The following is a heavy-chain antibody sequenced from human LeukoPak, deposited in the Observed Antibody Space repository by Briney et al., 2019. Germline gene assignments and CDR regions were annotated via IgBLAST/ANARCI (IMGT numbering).Heavy chain of an antibody. J-gene: IGHJ4*02. CDR1: GFTFSSYE. V-gene: IGHV3-48*03. D-gene: IGHD3-22*01. CDR3: ARSRRRYYYDSSGYYGNFDY. CDR2: ISGSGYTI. Sequence: VGSLRLSCAASGFTFSSYEMDWVRQAPGKGLEWVSYISGSGYTIYYADSVKGRFTISRDHAKNSTSVQMNRLRAEATAGYYCARSRRRYYYDSSGYYGNFDYWGQGTLVTVSS.